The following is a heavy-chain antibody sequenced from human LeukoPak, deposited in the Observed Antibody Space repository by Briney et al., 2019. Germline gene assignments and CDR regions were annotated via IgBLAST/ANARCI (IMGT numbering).Heavy chain of an antibody. V-gene: IGHV3-21*01. D-gene: IGHD5-12*01. J-gene: IGHJ4*02. Sequence: GGSLRLSCAASGFTFSSYSMNWVHQAPGKGLEWVSSISSSSIYIYYADSVKGRFTISRDNAKNSLYLQMNSLRAEDTAVYYCATDSGYLLRCGDWGQGTLVTVSS. CDR2: ISSSSIYI. CDR3: ATDSGYLLRCGD. CDR1: GFTFSSYS.